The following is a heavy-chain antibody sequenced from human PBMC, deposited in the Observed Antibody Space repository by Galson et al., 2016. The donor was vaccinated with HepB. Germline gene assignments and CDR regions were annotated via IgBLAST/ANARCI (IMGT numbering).Heavy chain of an antibody. V-gene: IGHV1-46*02. J-gene: IGHJ3*01. CDR1: GYSLNSYY. CDR3: ASYCSGGSCYSDEFDL. D-gene: IGHD2-15*01. Sequence: SVKVSCKASGYSLNSYYMHWVRQAPGQGLEWMGIVNPGGGTARYAHKFQGRVTMTTDRSTSTVYMEMSSLRSDDTAVYYCASYCSGGSCYSDEFDLWGQGTMVIVSS. CDR2: VNPGGGTA.